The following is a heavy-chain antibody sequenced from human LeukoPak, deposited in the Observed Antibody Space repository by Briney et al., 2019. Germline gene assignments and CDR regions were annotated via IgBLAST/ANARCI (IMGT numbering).Heavy chain of an antibody. J-gene: IGHJ5*02. CDR3: ARGPIVGVPAALGYWFDP. D-gene: IGHD2-2*01. Sequence: ASVKVSCKASGYTFTGYYMHWVRQAPGQGLEWMVWINPNSGGTNYAQKFQGRVTMTRDTSISTAYMELSRLRSDDTAVYYCARGPIVGVPAALGYWFDPWGQGTLVTVSS. CDR2: INPNSGGT. CDR1: GYTFTGYY. V-gene: IGHV1-2*02.